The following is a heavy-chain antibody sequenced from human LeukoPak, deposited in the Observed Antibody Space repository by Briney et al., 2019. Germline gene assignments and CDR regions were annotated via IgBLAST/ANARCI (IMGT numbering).Heavy chain of an antibody. CDR2: ISAYNGNT. Sequence: ASVKVSCKASGYTFTSYGISWVRQAPGQGLEWMGWISAYNGNTNYAQKLQGRVTMTTDTSTSTAYMELSSLRSEDTAVYYCARQTYCTSTSCHYYYYYMDVWGKGTTVTISS. V-gene: IGHV1-18*01. D-gene: IGHD2-2*01. CDR1: GYTFTSYG. J-gene: IGHJ6*03. CDR3: ARQTYCTSTSCHYYYYYMDV.